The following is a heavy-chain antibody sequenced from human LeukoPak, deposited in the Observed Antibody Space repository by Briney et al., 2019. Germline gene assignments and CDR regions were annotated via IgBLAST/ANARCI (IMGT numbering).Heavy chain of an antibody. CDR2: IYTSGST. V-gene: IGHV4-61*02. CDR1: GGSISSGSYY. CDR3: ARASKDYYDSSGYIGY. D-gene: IGHD3-22*01. J-gene: IGHJ4*02. Sequence: SQTLCLTCTVSGGSISSGSYYWSWIRQPAGKGMEWIGRIYTSGSTNYNPSLKSRVTISVDTSKNQFSLKLSSVTAADTAVYYCARASKDYYDSSGYIGYWGQGTLVTVSS.